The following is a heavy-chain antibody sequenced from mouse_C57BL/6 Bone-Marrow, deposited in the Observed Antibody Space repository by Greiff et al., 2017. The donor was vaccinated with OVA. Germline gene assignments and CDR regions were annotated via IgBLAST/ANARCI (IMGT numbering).Heavy chain of an antibody. Sequence: VQLKESGGDLVKPGGSLKLSCAASGFTFSSYGMSWVRQTPDKRLEWVATISSGGSYTYYPDSVKGRFTISRDNAKNTLYLQMSSLKSEDTAMYYCARVYYGSFAYWGRGTLVTVSA. D-gene: IGHD1-1*01. CDR2: ISSGGSYT. J-gene: IGHJ3*01. CDR1: GFTFSSYG. V-gene: IGHV5-6*01. CDR3: ARVYYGSFAY.